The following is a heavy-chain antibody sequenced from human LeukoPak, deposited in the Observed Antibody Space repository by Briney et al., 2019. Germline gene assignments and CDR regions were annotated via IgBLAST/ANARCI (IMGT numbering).Heavy chain of an antibody. J-gene: IGHJ5*02. CDR3: ARHDLRGHGNNWFDP. CDR2: IYYSGST. Sequence: SETLSLTCTVSGGSISSYYWSWIRQPPGKGLEWIGYIYYSGSTNYNPSLTSRVTISVDTSKNQFSLKLSSVTAADTAVYYCARHDLRGHGNNWFDPWGQGTLVTVSS. V-gene: IGHV4-59*08. CDR1: GGSISSYY.